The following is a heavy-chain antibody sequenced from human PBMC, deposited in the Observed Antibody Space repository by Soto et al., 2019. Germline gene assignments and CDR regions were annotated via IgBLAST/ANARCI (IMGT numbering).Heavy chain of an antibody. CDR2: ISYDGSNK. Sequence: GGSLRLSCAASGFTFSSYAMHWVRQAPGKGLEWVAVISYDGSNKYYADSVKGRFTISRDNSKNTLYLQMNSLRAEDTAVYYCARDRAPLYYDFWSGFYYGMDVWGQGTTVTVSS. CDR3: ARDRAPLYYDFWSGFYYGMDV. CDR1: GFTFSSYA. J-gene: IGHJ6*02. D-gene: IGHD3-3*01. V-gene: IGHV3-30-3*01.